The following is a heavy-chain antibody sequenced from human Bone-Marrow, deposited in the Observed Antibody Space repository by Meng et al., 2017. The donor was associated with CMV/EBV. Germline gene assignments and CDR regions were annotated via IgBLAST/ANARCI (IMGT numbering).Heavy chain of an antibody. D-gene: IGHD1-26*01. V-gene: IGHV1-18*01. CDR3: ARDGEWELLNGQSYYYYYGMDV. J-gene: IGHJ6*02. Sequence: ASVKVSCKASGYTFTSYGISWVRQAPGQGLEWMGWISAYNGNTNYAQKLQGRVTMTTDTSTSTAYMVLRSLRSDDTAVDYCARDGEWELLNGQSYYYYYGMDVWGQGTTVTVSS. CDR2: ISAYNGNT. CDR1: GYTFTSYG.